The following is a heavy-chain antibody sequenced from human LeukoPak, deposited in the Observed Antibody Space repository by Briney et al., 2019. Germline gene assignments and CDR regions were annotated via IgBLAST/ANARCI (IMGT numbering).Heavy chain of an antibody. J-gene: IGHJ5*02. CDR3: ARDLDGSGSYPYNWFDP. D-gene: IGHD3-10*01. V-gene: IGHV4-38-2*02. CDR2: IYHSGST. Sequence: SETLSLTCTVSGYSISSGYYWGWIRPPPGKGLEWIGIIYHSGSTYYNPSLKSRVTISVDTSKNQFSLKLSSVTAADTAVYYCARDLDGSGSYPYNWFDPWGQGTLVTVSS. CDR1: GYSISSGYY.